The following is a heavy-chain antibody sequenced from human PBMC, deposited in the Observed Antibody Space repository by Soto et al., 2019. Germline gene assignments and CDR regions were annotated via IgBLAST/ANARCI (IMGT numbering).Heavy chain of an antibody. CDR2: IYYSGST. V-gene: IGHV4-59*01. Sequence: SETLSLTCTVSGGSISSYYWSWIRQPPGKGLEWIGYIYYSGSTDYNPSLKSRVTISVDTSRNQFSLKLNSVTAADTAVYYGVRIGRSLCYWFDPWGQGIPVTVSS. CDR3: VRIGRSLCYWFDP. D-gene: IGHD3-10*01. CDR1: GGSISSYY. J-gene: IGHJ5*02.